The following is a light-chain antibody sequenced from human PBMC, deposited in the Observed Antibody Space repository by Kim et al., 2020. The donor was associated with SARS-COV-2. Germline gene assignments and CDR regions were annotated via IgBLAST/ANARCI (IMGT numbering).Light chain of an antibody. Sequence: EIVMTQSPATLSVSPGERATLSCRASQSVSSNLSWYQQKPRQAPSLLIYGASTRATGIPARFSGRGSGTEFTLTISSLQSADFAVYYCQQYSNWPPWTFGQGTKVDIK. J-gene: IGKJ1*01. CDR1: QSVSSN. CDR2: GAS. V-gene: IGKV3-15*01. CDR3: QQYSNWPPWT.